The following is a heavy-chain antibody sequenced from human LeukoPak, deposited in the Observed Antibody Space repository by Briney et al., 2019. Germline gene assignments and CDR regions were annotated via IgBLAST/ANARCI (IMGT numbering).Heavy chain of an antibody. CDR3: AKDRLRYSSGWYYNY. CDR2: ISGSGGST. J-gene: IGHJ4*02. CDR1: GFTFSSYG. Sequence: PGGSLRLSCAASGFTFSSYGMSWVRQAPGKGLEWVSAISGSGGSTYYADSVKGRFTISRDNSKNTLYLQMNSLRAEDTAVYYCAKDRLRYSSGWYYNYWGQGTLVTVSS. D-gene: IGHD6-19*01. V-gene: IGHV3-23*01.